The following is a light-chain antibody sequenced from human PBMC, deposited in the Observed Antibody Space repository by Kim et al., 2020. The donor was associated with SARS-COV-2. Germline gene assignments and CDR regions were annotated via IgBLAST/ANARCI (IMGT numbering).Light chain of an antibody. J-gene: IGKJ1*01. CDR3: QQYNGWPRT. V-gene: IGKV3-15*01. CDR1: ESVSSN. CDR2: GAS. Sequence: VSPGESATLSCRASESVSSNLAWYQQKPGQVPRLLIFGASTRATDMPARFSASGSGTEFTLTISSLQSEDFAVYYCQQYNGWPRTFGQGTNVEIK.